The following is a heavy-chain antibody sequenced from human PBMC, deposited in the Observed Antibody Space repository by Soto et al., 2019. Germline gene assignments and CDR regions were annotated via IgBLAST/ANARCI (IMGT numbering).Heavy chain of an antibody. V-gene: IGHV3-48*03. CDR2: INGTGTTI. CDR3: ATKVYGTTYFGY. J-gene: IGHJ4*02. D-gene: IGHD1-7*01. CDR1: GHTFSNYE. Sequence: GGSLRLSCAGTGHTFSNYEMNWVRQAPGKGLEWVSYINGTGTTIYYAASVKGRFTISRDNAKNSLYLQMSSLRAEDTAFYYCATKVYGTTYFGYWGQGALVTVSS.